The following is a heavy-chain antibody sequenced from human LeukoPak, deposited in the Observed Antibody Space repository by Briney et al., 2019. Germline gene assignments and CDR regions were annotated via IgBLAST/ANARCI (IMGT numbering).Heavy chain of an antibody. CDR1: GGTFSSYA. D-gene: IGHD6-6*01. CDR2: IIPIFGTA. V-gene: IGHV1-69*05. CDR3: ARDLTDSSSSENWFNP. J-gene: IGHJ5*02. Sequence: GASVKVSCKASGGTFSSYAISWVRQAPGQGLEWMGGIIPIFGTANYAQKFQVRVTITTYEATSTAYIELSSLRSEGTAVYYCARDLTDSSSSENWFNPWGQGTLVTVSS.